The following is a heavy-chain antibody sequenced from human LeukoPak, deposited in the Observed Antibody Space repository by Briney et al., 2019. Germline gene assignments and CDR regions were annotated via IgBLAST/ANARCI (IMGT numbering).Heavy chain of an antibody. CDR3: ARVQYYDYVWGSYRYYYYMDV. D-gene: IGHD3-16*02. J-gene: IGHJ6*03. CDR1: GGSISSSSYY. Sequence: SETLSLTCSVSGGSISSSSYYWDWIRQPPGKGLEWIGSIYYSGSTYYNPSLKSRVTISVDTSKNQFSLKLSSVTAADTAVYYCARVQYYDYVWGSYRYYYYMDVWGKGTTVTISS. V-gene: IGHV4-39*07. CDR2: IYYSGST.